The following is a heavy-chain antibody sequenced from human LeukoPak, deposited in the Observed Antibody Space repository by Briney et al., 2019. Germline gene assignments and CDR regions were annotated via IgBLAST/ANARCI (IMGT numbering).Heavy chain of an antibody. J-gene: IGHJ4*02. CDR3: AKMDYDSSGYYPYYSDY. Sequence: GGSLRLSCAASGFTFSSYAMSWVRQAPGKGLEGVSAISGSGGSTYYADSVKGRFTISRDNSKNTLYLQMNSLRAEDTAVYYCAKMDYDSSGYYPYYSDYWGQGTLVTVSS. D-gene: IGHD3-22*01. CDR1: GFTFSSYA. V-gene: IGHV3-23*01. CDR2: ISGSGGST.